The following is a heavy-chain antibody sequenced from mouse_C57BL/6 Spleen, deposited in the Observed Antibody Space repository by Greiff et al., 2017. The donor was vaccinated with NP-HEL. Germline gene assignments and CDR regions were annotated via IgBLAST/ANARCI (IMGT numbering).Heavy chain of an antibody. CDR2: IYPGDGDT. CDR3: ASGVDRAWFAY. Sequence: VQLQQSGPELVKPGASVKISCKASGYAFSSSWMNWVKQRPGKGLEWIGRIYPGDGDTNYKGKFKGKATLTADKSSSTAYMQLSSLTSEDSAVYFCASGVDRAWFAYWGQGTLVTVSA. J-gene: IGHJ3*01. D-gene: IGHD1-1*01. V-gene: IGHV1-82*01. CDR1: GYAFSSSW.